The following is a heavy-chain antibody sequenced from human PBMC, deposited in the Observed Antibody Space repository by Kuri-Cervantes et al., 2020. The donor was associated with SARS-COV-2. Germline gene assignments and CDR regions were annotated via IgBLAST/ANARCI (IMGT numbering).Heavy chain of an antibody. D-gene: IGHD2-15*01. V-gene: IGHV3-23*01. CDR1: GFTFSSYA. J-gene: IGHJ4*02. CDR2: ISGSGGST. Sequence: GGSLRLSCAASGFTFSSYAMSWVRQAPGEGLEWVSAISGSGGSTYYADSVKGRFTISRDNSKNTLYLQMNSLRAEDTAVYYCAKILTPGYCSGGSCYLGDYWGQGTLVTVSS. CDR3: AKILTPGYCSGGSCYLGDY.